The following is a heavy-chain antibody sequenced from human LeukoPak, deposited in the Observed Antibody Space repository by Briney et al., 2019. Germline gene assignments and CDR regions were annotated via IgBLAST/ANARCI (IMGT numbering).Heavy chain of an antibody. V-gene: IGHV4-4*07. D-gene: IGHD1-1*01. CDR2: ISTRGNT. CDR1: GDFITNRY. J-gene: IGHJ4*02. Sequence: PSETLSLTCSVSGDFITNRYWSWVRQSAGKGLEWIGRISTRGNTNYNPSLKSRVTMSVETSNKHFSLKLTSVTAADTAVYYCVRNWDYWGQGTLVTVSS. CDR3: VRNWDY.